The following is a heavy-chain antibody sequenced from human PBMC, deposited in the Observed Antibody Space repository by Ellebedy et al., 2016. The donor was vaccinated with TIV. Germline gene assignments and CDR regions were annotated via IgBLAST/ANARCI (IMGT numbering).Heavy chain of an antibody. CDR2: IYYNGST. J-gene: IGHJ5*02. CDR3: ARVFVFCGGGTCFTNWFDP. D-gene: IGHD2-15*01. V-gene: IGHV4-59*01. Sequence: MPSETLSLTCKVSGASMFSYYWSWIRQSSGKGLEWIGYIYYNGSTNYSPSLKSRVTISVDTSKNQFSLKLTSVTTADTAVYYCARVFVFCGGGTCFTNWFDPWGQGTLVTVSS. CDR1: GASMFSYY.